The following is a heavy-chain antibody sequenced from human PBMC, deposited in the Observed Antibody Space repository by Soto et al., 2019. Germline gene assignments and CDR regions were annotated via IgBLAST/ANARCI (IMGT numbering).Heavy chain of an antibody. V-gene: IGHV1-18*01. J-gene: IGHJ4*02. CDR2: INTDNGMT. CDR3: AKSPRGEMATD. CDR1: GYTFINYH. Sequence: QVQLVQSGGEVKKPGASVTVSCKASGYTFINYHITWVRQAPGQGLEWMAWINTDNGMTDYAQRFQGRVTMTRDTSTSTAYMDLRNLGSDDTAVYFCAKSPRGEMATDWGQGTLVTVSS. D-gene: IGHD5-12*01.